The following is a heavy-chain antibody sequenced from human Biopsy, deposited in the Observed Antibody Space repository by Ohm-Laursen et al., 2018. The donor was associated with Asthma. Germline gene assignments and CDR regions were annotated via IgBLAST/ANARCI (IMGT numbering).Heavy chain of an antibody. J-gene: IGHJ4*02. CDR1: GFTFSNYG. Sequence: SLRLSCAASGFTFSNYGMHWVRQAPGKGLEWVAVISFDGSNKYYADFVKGRFTISRDNSKNTLFLQMNSLRAEDTAVYYCAKFRVAVAAVFHYWGQGTLVTVSS. V-gene: IGHV3-33*05. CDR3: AKFRVAVAAVFHY. CDR2: ISFDGSNK. D-gene: IGHD6-19*01.